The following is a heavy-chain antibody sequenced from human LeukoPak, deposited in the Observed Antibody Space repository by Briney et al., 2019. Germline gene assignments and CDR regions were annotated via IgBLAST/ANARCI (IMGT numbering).Heavy chain of an antibody. D-gene: IGHD2-2*01. CDR1: GGTFSSYA. V-gene: IGHV1-69*01. CDR3: ANLESTSHVG. J-gene: IGHJ4*02. CDR2: IIPIFGTA. Sequence: SVKVSCKASGGTFSSYAISWARQAPGQGLEWMGGIIPIFGTANHAQKFQGRVTITADESTSTAYMELSSLRSEDTAVYYCANLESTSHVGWGQGTLVTVSS.